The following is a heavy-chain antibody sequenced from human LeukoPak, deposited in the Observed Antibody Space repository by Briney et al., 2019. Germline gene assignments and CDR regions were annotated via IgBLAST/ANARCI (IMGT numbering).Heavy chain of an antibody. CDR2: ISGDGSRT. CDR1: GFTFSRNW. D-gene: IGHD2-2*01. CDR3: ARGRDYASGAKYFDY. Sequence: GGSLRLSCEVSGFTFSRNWMHWVRQAPGKGLVWVSRISGDGSRTGYADSVKGRVTISRDNAKNTLYLQMNSLRVEDTAVYYCARGRDYASGAKYFDYWGQGSLVTASS. V-gene: IGHV3-74*01. J-gene: IGHJ4*02.